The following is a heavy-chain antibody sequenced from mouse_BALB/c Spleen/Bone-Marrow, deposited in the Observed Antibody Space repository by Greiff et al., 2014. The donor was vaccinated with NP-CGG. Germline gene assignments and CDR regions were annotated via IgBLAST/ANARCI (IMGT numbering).Heavy chain of an antibody. CDR1: GFTFSNYG. CDR3: ARGDDYAAWFAY. D-gene: IGHD2-4*01. Sequence: EVNLVESGGGLVQPGGSLKLSCAASGFTFSNYGMSWVRQTPDKRLELVATISNNGGDTYYPDSVKGRFTISRDNAKNTPYLQRSSLKAEDTAMYYGARGDDYAAWFAYWGQGTLVTVSA. V-gene: IGHV5-6-3*01. CDR2: ISNNGGDT. J-gene: IGHJ3*01.